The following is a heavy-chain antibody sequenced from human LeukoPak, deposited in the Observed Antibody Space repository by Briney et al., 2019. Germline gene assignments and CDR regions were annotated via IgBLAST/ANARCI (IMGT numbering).Heavy chain of an antibody. CDR2: MNPNSGNT. Sequence: GASVKVSCKASGYTFTSYDINWVRQATGQGLEWTGWMNPNSGNTGYAQKLQGRVTMTTDTSTSTAYMALRSLRSDDTAVYYCARMEPYGSGIYGGPGEYYFDYWGQGTLVTVSS. CDR1: GYTFTSYD. CDR3: ARMEPYGSGIYGGPGEYYFDY. V-gene: IGHV1-8*01. D-gene: IGHD3-10*01. J-gene: IGHJ4*02.